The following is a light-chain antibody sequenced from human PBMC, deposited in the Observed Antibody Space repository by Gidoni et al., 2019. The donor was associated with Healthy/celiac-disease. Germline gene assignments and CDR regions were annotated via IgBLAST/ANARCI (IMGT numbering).Light chain of an antibody. J-gene: IGKJ1*01. CDR3: QQYYSTPPT. V-gene: IGKV4-1*01. CDR1: QSVLYSSNNKNY. CDR2: WAS. Sequence: VALGERATINCKSSQSVLYSSNNKNYLAWYQQKPGQPPKLLIYWASTRESGVPDRFSGSGSGTDFTLTISSLQAEDVAVYYCQQYYSTPPTFGQGTKVEIK.